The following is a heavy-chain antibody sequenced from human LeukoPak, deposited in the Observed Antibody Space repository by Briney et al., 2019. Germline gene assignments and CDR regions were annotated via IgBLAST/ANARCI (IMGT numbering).Heavy chain of an antibody. J-gene: IGHJ4*02. V-gene: IGHV3-23*01. Sequence: PGGSLRLSCAASGFPFSRYVMSWLRQAPGKGLEWVSAISVSDDNTYYADSVRGRFTISRDNSRNTLYLQLNSLRAEDTALYYCAKGGCLDYWGQGTLVTVSS. D-gene: IGHD6-19*01. CDR2: ISVSDDNT. CDR3: AKGGCLDY. CDR1: GFPFSRYV.